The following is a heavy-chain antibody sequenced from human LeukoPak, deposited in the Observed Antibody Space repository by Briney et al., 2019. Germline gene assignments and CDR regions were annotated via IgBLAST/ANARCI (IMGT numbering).Heavy chain of an antibody. CDR2: INHSGST. V-gene: IGHV4-34*01. CDR1: GGSFSGYY. CDR3: ARERRFFWSTTFDY. D-gene: IGHD3-3*01. Sequence: SETLSLTCAVYGGSFSGYYWSWIRQPPGEGLEWTGEINHSGSTNYNPSLKSRVTISVDTSKNQFSLKLSSVTAADTAVYYCARERRFFWSTTFDYWGQGTLVTVSS. J-gene: IGHJ4*02.